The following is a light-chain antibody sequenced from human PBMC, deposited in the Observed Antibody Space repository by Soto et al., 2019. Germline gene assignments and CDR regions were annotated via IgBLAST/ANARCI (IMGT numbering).Light chain of an antibody. CDR2: GTS. Sequence: EILMTHSPATLSVSPGERATLSFRSSQSISSNLAWYQQKPGQPPRLLIYGTSTRATGIPARFSGSGSGTEFTLTISSLQSEDFAVYYCQQYNNWPPWTFGQGTKVDIK. J-gene: IGKJ1*01. V-gene: IGKV3-15*01. CDR3: QQYNNWPPWT. CDR1: QSISSN.